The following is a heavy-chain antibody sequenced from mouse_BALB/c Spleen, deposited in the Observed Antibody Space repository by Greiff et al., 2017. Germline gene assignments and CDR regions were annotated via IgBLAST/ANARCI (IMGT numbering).Heavy chain of an antibody. CDR1: GYTFTSYW. CDR2: IYPSDSYT. V-gene: IGHV1-69*02. Sequence: QVHVKQPGAELVRPGASVKLSCKASGYTFTSYWINWVKQRPGQGLEWIGNIYPSDSYTNYNQKFKDKATLTVDKSSSTAYMQLSSPTSEDSAVYYCTRSGRGNAWFAYWGQGTLVTVSA. J-gene: IGHJ3*01. D-gene: IGHD2-1*01. CDR3: TRSGRGNAWFAY.